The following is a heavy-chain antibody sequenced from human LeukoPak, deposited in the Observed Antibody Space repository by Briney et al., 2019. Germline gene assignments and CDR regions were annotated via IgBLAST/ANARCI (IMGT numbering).Heavy chain of an antibody. Sequence: PSETLSLTCAVYSSSFSGYHWNWIRQAPGKGLEWIGEIDHSGNTNYNPSLKSRVTISVDSSKNQFSLKLSSATAADTAVFYCAGRYLYYYYYYMDVWGKGTTVTVSS. CDR2: IDHSGNT. J-gene: IGHJ6*03. V-gene: IGHV4-34*01. CDR1: SSSFSGYH. D-gene: IGHD2-2*02. CDR3: AGRYLYYYYYYMDV.